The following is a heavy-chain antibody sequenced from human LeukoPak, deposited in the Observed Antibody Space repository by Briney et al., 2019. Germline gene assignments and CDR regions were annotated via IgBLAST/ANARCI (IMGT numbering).Heavy chain of an antibody. D-gene: IGHD1-7*01. CDR1: EFTFSDYS. CDR2: ISGSGGNT. V-gene: IGHV3-23*01. J-gene: IGHJ4*02. Sequence: GGSLRLSCAASEFTFSDYSMNWVRQAPGKGLEWVSAISGSGGNTYYADSVKGRFTISRDNSKYTLYLQMNSLRAEDTAVYYCAKEGKTRNWNYYQAKPVYWGQGTLVTVSS. CDR3: AKEGKTRNWNYYQAKPVY.